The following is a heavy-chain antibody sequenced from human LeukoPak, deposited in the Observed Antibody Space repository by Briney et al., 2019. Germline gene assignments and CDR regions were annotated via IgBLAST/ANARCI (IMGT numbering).Heavy chain of an antibody. Sequence: GGSLRLSCAASGFTFSSYEMNWVRQAPGKGLEWVSYISSSGSTIYYADSVKGRFTISRDNAKNSLYLQMNSLRAEDTAVCYCARERYSSGWYYFDYWGQGTLVTVSS. CDR2: ISSSGSTI. J-gene: IGHJ4*02. CDR3: ARERYSSGWYYFDY. CDR1: GFTFSSYE. V-gene: IGHV3-48*03. D-gene: IGHD6-19*01.